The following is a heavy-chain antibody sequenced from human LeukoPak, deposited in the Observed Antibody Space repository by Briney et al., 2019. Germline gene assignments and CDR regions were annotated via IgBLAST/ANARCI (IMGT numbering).Heavy chain of an antibody. CDR2: ISSSGGST. J-gene: IGHJ4*02. CDR1: EFTFSSFA. D-gene: IGHD6-6*01. Sequence: GGSLRLSCAASEFTFSSFAMSWVRQPPGKGLEWVSTISSSGGSTFYAESVKGRFTMSRDNNENTLYLQMNSLRVEDTAVYYCARAAQVTGRPNQGGHFDYWGQGTLVTVSS. V-gene: IGHV3-23*01. CDR3: ARAAQVTGRPNQGGHFDY.